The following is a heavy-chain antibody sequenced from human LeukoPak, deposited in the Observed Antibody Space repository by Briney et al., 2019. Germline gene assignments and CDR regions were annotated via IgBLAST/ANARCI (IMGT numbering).Heavy chain of an antibody. V-gene: IGHV3-23*01. Sequence: GGSLRLSCAASGFTFSSYAMSWVRQAQGKGLEWVSAISGSGGSTYYADSVKGRFTISRDNSKNTLYLQMNSLRAEDTAVYYCAKYAGYYDILTGYYYFDYWGQGTLVTVSS. CDR1: GFTFSSYA. J-gene: IGHJ4*02. CDR3: AKYAGYYDILTGYYYFDY. D-gene: IGHD3-9*01. CDR2: ISGSGGST.